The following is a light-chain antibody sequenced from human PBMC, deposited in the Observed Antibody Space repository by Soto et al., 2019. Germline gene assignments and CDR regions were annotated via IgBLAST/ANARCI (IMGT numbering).Light chain of an antibody. CDR3: SSFAGSKTV. J-gene: IGLJ1*01. CDR2: EVS. V-gene: IGLV2-8*01. Sequence: QSALTQPPSASGSPGQSVTISCTGTSSDVGGYNYVSWYQHHPGKAPKLMIYEVSKRPPGVPDRFSGSKSGNTASLTVSGLQAEDEADYYCSSFAGSKTVFGTGTKVTVL. CDR1: SSDVGGYNY.